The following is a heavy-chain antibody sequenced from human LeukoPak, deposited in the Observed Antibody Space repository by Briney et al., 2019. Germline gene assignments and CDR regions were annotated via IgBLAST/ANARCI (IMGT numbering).Heavy chain of an antibody. D-gene: IGHD3-22*01. CDR3: ARSYTYYYDSSGSALTGY. CDR2: ISSSSSYI. V-gene: IGHV3-21*01. CDR1: GFTFSSYS. Sequence: GGSLRLSCAASGFTFSSYSMNWVRQAPGKGLEWVSSISSSSSYIYYADSVKGRFTISRDDAKNSLYLQMNSLRAEDAAVYYRARSYTYYYDSSGSALTGYWGQGTLVTVSS. J-gene: IGHJ4*02.